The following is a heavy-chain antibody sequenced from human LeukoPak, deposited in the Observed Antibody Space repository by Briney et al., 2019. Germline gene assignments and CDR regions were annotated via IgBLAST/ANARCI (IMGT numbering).Heavy chain of an antibody. V-gene: IGHV3-64*01. CDR1: GFTFSSYA. CDR2: ISSNGGST. D-gene: IGHD3-10*01. CDR3: AKDPRITMVRGDPY. Sequence: GGSLRLSCAASGFTFSSYAMHWVRQAPGKGLEYVSAISSNGGSTYYANSVKGRFTISRDNSKNTLYLQMNSLRAEDTAVYYCAKDPRITMVRGDPYWGQGTLVTVSS. J-gene: IGHJ4*02.